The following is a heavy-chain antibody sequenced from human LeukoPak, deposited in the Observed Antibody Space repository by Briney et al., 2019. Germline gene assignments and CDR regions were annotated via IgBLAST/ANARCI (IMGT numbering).Heavy chain of an antibody. D-gene: IGHD2-2*01. Sequence: HSGGSLRLSCTASGFTFGDYAMSWVRQAPGKGLEWVGFIRSKAYGGTTEYAASVKGRFTISRDDSKSIAYLQMNSLKTEDTAVYYCTRVEVPAAIAWFDPWGQGTLVTVSS. CDR2: IRSKAYGGTT. J-gene: IGHJ5*02. V-gene: IGHV3-49*04. CDR1: GFTFGDYA. CDR3: TRVEVPAAIAWFDP.